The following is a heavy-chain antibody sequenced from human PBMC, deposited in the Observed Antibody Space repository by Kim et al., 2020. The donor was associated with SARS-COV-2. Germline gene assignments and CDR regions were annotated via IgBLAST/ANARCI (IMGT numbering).Heavy chain of an antibody. V-gene: IGHV4-39*01. CDR2: VYHSGST. Sequence: SETLSLTCTVSGGSISSSFNYWGWIRQPPGKGLEWIGSVYHSGSTYDSPSLKSRVTVSVDTSKNEFYLKVTSVTAADTVVYFCARLPHDSSGYVDSWGQGILVTVSS. D-gene: IGHD3-22*01. CDR1: GGSISSSFNY. CDR3: ARLPHDSSGYVDS. J-gene: IGHJ1*01.